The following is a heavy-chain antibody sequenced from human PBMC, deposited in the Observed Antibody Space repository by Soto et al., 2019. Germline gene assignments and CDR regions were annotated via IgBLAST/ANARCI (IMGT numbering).Heavy chain of an antibody. CDR3: ARHAAQDDY. D-gene: IGHD6-25*01. Sequence: SETLSLTCTVSGGSISSSSYYWGWIRQPPGKGLEWIGSIYYSGSTYYNPSLKSRVTISADMSKNQFSLKLTSVTAADTAVYYCARHAAQDDYWGQGTLVTVSS. J-gene: IGHJ4*02. CDR1: GGSISSSSYY. CDR2: IYYSGST. V-gene: IGHV4-39*01.